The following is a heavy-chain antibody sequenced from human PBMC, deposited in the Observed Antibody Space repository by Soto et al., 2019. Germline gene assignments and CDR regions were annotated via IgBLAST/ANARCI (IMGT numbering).Heavy chain of an antibody. D-gene: IGHD3-3*01. CDR2: ISSSSSTI. V-gene: IGHV3-48*01. J-gene: IGHJ3*02. Sequence: EVKLVESGGGLVQPGGSLRLSCAASGFTFSSYSMNWVRQAPGKGLEWVSYISSSSSTIYYADSVKGRFTISRDNAKNSLYLQMNSLRAEDTAVYYCARDDFCSGYNAFDIWGQGTMVTVSS. CDR1: GFTFSSYS. CDR3: ARDDFCSGYNAFDI.